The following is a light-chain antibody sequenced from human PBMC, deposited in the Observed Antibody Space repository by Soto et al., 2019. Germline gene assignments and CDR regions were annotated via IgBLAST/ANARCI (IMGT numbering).Light chain of an antibody. Sequence: EIVLTQSPAILSLSPGERATLSCRASHSVSRYLAWYQQKPGQAPRLLMYDASNRATGIPARFRGSGSGTDFTLTISSLEPEDFAVYYCQQRSNWPLTFGGGTKVEIK. CDR1: HSVSRY. CDR3: QQRSNWPLT. J-gene: IGKJ4*01. V-gene: IGKV3-11*01. CDR2: DAS.